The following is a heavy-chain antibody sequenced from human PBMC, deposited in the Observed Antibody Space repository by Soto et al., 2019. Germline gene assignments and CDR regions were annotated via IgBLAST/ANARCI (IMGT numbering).Heavy chain of an antibody. J-gene: IGHJ6*02. Sequence: WVSVPVSCKASGYTFTSFYMYWVRQAPGPGLEWMGIINPSGTTTDYSQKFQGRVTMTRDTSTSKYYMELSSLTSEDTAVYYCANTQIARDYYNGIEVWGQGTAVTVSS. V-gene: IGHV1-46*01. CDR3: ANTQIARDYYNGIEV. CDR1: GYTFTSFY. D-gene: IGHD2-2*02. CDR2: INPSGTTT.